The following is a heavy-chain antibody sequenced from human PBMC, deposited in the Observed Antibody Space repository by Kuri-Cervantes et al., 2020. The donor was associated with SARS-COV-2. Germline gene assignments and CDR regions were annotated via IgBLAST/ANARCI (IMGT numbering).Heavy chain of an antibody. Sequence: GESLKISCAASGFTFSSYGMHWVRQAPGKGLEWVSSISSSSSYIYYADSVKGRFTISRDNAKNSLYLQMNSLRAEDTAVYYCARDLRIAAAGFDYWGQGTLVTVSS. CDR1: GFTFSSYG. CDR3: ARDLRIAAAGFDY. D-gene: IGHD6-13*01. J-gene: IGHJ4*02. V-gene: IGHV3-21*01. CDR2: ISSSSSYI.